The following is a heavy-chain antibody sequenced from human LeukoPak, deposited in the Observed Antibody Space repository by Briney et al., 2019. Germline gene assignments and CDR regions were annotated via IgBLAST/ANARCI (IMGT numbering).Heavy chain of an antibody. J-gene: IGHJ4*02. CDR2: IYSGGST. Sequence: GGSLRLSCAASGFTFSSDGMSWVRQAPGKGLEWVSVIYSGGSTYYADSVKGRFTISRDNSKNTLYLQMNSLRAEDTAVYYCASTFYGDSPPYWGQGTLVTVSS. V-gene: IGHV3-66*01. CDR3: ASTFYGDSPPY. CDR1: GFTFSSDG. D-gene: IGHD4-17*01.